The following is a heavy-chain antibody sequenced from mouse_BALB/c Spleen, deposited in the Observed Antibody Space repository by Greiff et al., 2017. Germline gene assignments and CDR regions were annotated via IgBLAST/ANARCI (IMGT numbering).Heavy chain of an antibody. CDR3: ARWCDEYDGFDY. CDR1: GYSITSDYA. J-gene: IGHJ2*01. D-gene: IGHD2-4*01. CDR2: ISYSGST. Sequence: EVQLQESGPGLVKPSQSLSLTCTVTGYSITSDYAWNWIRQFPGNKLEWMGYISYSGSTSYNPSLKSRISITRDTSQNQFFLQLNSVTTEDTATYYCARWCDEYDGFDYWGQGTTLTVSS. V-gene: IGHV3-2*02.